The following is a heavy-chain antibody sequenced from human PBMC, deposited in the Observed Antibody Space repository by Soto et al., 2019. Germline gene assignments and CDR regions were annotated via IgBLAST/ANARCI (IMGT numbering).Heavy chain of an antibody. J-gene: IGHJ4*02. Sequence: NPSETLSLTCTVSGGSISSYYWSWIRQPPGKGLEWIGYIYYSGSTNYNPSLKSRVTISVDTSKNQFSLKLSSVTAADTAVYYCARGLYSSGLFDYWGQGTLVTVSS. V-gene: IGHV4-59*01. CDR1: GGSISSYY. CDR2: IYYSGST. D-gene: IGHD6-19*01. CDR3: ARGLYSSGLFDY.